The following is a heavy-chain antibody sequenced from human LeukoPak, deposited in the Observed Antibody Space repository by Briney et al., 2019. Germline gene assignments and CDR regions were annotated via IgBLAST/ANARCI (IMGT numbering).Heavy chain of an antibody. D-gene: IGHD3-9*01. CDR3: ARQNISTVYYKE. CDR1: GGSINSSSYY. V-gene: IGHV4-39*01. J-gene: IGHJ4*02. Sequence: SETLSLTCTVSGGSINSSSYYWGWIRQPPGKGLEWIGSIYYSGSTYYNPSLKSRVTISVDTSKTQFSLKLSSVTAADTAVYYCARQNISTVYYKEWGQGTLVTRSS. CDR2: IYYSGST.